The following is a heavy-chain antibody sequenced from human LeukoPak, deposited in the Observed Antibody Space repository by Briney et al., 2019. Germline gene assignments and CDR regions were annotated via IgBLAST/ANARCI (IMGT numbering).Heavy chain of an antibody. CDR1: EFTFGSYG. D-gene: IGHD3-16*01. Sequence: GGSLRLSCAASEFTFGSYGMSWVRRAPGKGLDWVSAISANAAETYYADSVKGRFTISRDNSKNTLYLQMNSLRAEDTAVYYCARVQITWSWAFDIWGQGTMVTVSS. V-gene: IGHV3-23*01. CDR2: ISANAAET. J-gene: IGHJ3*02. CDR3: ARVQITWSWAFDI.